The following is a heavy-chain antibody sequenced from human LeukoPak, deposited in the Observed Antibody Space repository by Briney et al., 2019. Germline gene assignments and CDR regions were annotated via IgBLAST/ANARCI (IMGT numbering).Heavy chain of an antibody. V-gene: IGHV3-11*06. CDR1: GFTFSDYY. CDR3: ARDLYGDYGSY. CDR2: ISSSSSYT. D-gene: IGHD4-17*01. Sequence: GGSLRLSCAASGFTFSDYYMSWIRQAPGKGLEWVSYISSSSSYTNYADSVKGRFTISRDNAKNSLYLQMNSLRAEDTAVYYCARDLYGDYGSYRGQGTLVTVSS. J-gene: IGHJ4*02.